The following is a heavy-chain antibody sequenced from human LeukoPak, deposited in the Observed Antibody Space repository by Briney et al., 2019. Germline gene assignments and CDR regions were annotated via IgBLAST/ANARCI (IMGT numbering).Heavy chain of an antibody. J-gene: IGHJ4*02. Sequence: GGSLRLSCAASGFTFSSYGMHWVRQAPGKGLEWVAVISYDGSNKYYADSVKGRFTISRDNSKNTLYLQMNSLRAEDTAVYYFAQDLVLRYFDWAFDYWGQGTLVTVSS. CDR3: AQDLVLRYFDWAFDY. V-gene: IGHV3-30*18. CDR2: ISYDGSNK. D-gene: IGHD3-9*01. CDR1: GFTFSSYG.